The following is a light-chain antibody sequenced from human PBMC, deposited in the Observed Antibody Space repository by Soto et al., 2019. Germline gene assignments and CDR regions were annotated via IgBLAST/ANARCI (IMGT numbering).Light chain of an antibody. Sequence: ETVLTQSRGTLSFSPGARASLSCMASQSVSTYYLAWYQQKSGQAPRLLIHATSSRASGIPDRFSGSGSGTDFTLTINRLEPEDFAVYYCQQYGTLITFGQGTGLEIK. V-gene: IGKV3-20*01. J-gene: IGKJ5*01. CDR1: QSVSTYY. CDR3: QQYGTLIT. CDR2: ATS.